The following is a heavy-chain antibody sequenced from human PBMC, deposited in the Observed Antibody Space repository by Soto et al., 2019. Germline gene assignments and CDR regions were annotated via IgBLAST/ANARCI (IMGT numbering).Heavy chain of an antibody. D-gene: IGHD1-26*01. CDR3: ARSSGGNFGIIIEGTNGAPP. CDR1: RDTFTSYY. CDR2: INPHGGST. V-gene: IGHV1-46*01. J-gene: IGHJ5*02. Sequence: VASVKVSCKAPRDTFTSYYINWVRQAPGQGLEWMGVINPHGGSTAYAQKFKGRVTLTRDTSASTVYMEVSSLASEDTAMYYCARSSGGNFGIIIEGTNGAPPWGQ.